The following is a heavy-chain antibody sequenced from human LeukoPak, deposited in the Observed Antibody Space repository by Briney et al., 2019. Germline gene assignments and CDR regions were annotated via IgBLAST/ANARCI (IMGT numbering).Heavy chain of an antibody. Sequence: ASVKVSCKASGYTFTGYYMHWVRQAPGQGLEWMGWINPNSGGTNYAQKFQGRVTMTGDTSISTAYMKLSRLRSDDTAVYYCARTGILWLEFDPWGQGTLVTVSS. CDR1: GYTFTGYY. D-gene: IGHD3-10*01. V-gene: IGHV1-2*02. CDR3: ARTGILWLEFDP. CDR2: INPNSGGT. J-gene: IGHJ5*02.